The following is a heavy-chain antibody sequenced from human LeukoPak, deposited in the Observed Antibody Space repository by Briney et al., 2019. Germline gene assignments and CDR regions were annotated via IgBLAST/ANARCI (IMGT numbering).Heavy chain of an antibody. CDR2: IRGTGVDT. D-gene: IGHD2/OR15-2a*01. CDR3: AILSWDGRGSFY. Sequence: GGSLRLSCAASGFSFSNYWMSWVRQAPGKGLEWVSAIRGTGVDTYYADSVRGRFTISRDNSRGTLSLQMNSLRAEDTAVYFCAILSWDGRGSFYWGQGALVTVSS. CDR1: GFSFSNYW. V-gene: IGHV3-23*01. J-gene: IGHJ4*02.